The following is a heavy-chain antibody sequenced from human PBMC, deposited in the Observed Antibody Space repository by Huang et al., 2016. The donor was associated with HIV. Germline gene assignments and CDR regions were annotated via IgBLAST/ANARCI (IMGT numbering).Heavy chain of an antibody. CDR3: ARDTTTVAGLDF. V-gene: IGHV3-30*14. Sequence: QVQLVVFGGGVVQPGRSLRLFCAVSGFTFRDHPMHWVRQAPGKGLEWVAVISFDGRNKFYADFVRGRFTISRDNSKNILYLQLNSLTPADTSIYYCARDTTTVAGLDFWGQGALVTVSS. CDR1: GFTFRDHP. CDR2: ISFDGRNK. J-gene: IGHJ4*02. D-gene: IGHD6-19*01.